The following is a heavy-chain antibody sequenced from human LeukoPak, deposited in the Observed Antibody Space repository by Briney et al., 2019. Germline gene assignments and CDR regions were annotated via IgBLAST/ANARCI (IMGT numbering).Heavy chain of an antibody. CDR2: ISYDGSNK. CDR3: AREYSSSALGFFQH. J-gene: IGHJ1*01. CDR1: GFTFSSYA. D-gene: IGHD6-13*01. Sequence: GGSLRLSCAASGFTFSSYAMHWVRQVPGKGLEWVAVISYDGSNKYYADSVKGRFTISRDNSKNTLYLQMNSLRAEDTAVYYCAREYSSSALGFFQHWGQGTLVTVSS. V-gene: IGHV3-30-3*01.